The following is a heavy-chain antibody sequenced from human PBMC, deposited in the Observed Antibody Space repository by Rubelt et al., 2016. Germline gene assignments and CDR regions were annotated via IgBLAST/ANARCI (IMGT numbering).Heavy chain of an antibody. J-gene: IGHJ4*02. CDR3: ARSSNGLFEY. V-gene: IGHV3-74*02. Sequence: EVQVLESGGGLVQPGGSLRLSCAASGFTFSNYAMSWVRQAPGKGLEWVSRVNPDGSRTDYADSAKGRFTISRDNAKNTLYLQMNSLRAEDTAVYNCARSSNGLFEYWGQGTLVTVSS. D-gene: IGHD2-8*01. CDR1: GFTFSNYA. CDR2: VNPDGSRT.